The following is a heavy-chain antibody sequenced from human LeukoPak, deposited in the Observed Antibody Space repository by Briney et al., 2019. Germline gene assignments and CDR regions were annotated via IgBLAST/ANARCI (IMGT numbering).Heavy chain of an antibody. J-gene: IGHJ3*02. CDR1: GGRISSSSYY. V-gene: IGHV4-39*07. Sequence: SETLSLTCTVSGGRISSSSYYWGWIRQPPGKGLERIGSIYYSGSTYYNLSLKSRVTISVDTSKNQFSLKLSSVTAADTAVYYCARDPDVLRYFDWSFDIWGQGTMVTVSS. CDR2: IYYSGST. CDR3: ARDPDVLRYFDWSFDI. D-gene: IGHD3-9*01.